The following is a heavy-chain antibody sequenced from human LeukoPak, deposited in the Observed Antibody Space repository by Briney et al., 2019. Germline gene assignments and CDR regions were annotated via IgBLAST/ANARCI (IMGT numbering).Heavy chain of an antibody. J-gene: IGHJ4*02. V-gene: IGHV3-23*01. CDR1: GFTFSSYA. Sequence: GGSLRLSCAASGFTFSSYAMSWVRQAPGKGLEWVSAISGSGGSTYYADSVKGRFTISRDNSKNTLYLQMNSLRAEDTAVYYCAKDKDSSGLNSYYFDYWGQGTLVTVSS. CDR3: AKDKDSSGLNSYYFDY. CDR2: ISGSGGST. D-gene: IGHD6-19*01.